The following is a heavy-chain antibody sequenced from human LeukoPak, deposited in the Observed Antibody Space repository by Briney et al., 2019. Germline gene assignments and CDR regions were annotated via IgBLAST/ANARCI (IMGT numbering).Heavy chain of an antibody. V-gene: IGHV7-4-1*02. CDR3: ARQVVVAATLWFDP. J-gene: IGHJ5*02. CDR1: GYTFTSYA. Sequence: GASVTVSCKASGYTFTSYAVNWVRQAPGQGLEWMGWINTNTGNPTYAQGFTGRFVFSLDTSVSTAYLQISSLKAEDTAVYYCARQVVVAATLWFDPWGQGTLVTVSS. D-gene: IGHD2-15*01. CDR2: INTNTGNP.